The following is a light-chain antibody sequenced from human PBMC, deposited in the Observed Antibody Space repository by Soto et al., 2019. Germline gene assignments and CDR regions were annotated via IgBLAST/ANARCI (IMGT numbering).Light chain of an antibody. CDR2: GNN. CDR1: SSNIGAGYD. Sequence: QSVLTQPPSVSGAPGQRVTISCTGSSSNIGAGYDVHWYQQLPGTAPKLLIYGNNNRPSGVPDRFSGSKSGTSASLDITGLQAEDEADYYCQSYDSSLNGVVFGGGTKLTVL. J-gene: IGLJ2*01. CDR3: QSYDSSLNGVV. V-gene: IGLV1-40*01.